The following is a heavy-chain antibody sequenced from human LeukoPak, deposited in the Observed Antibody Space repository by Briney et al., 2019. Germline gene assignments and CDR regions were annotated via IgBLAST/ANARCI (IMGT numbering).Heavy chain of an antibody. V-gene: IGHV1-46*01. CDR1: GFSITDYF. CDR2: INPSDGFT. Sequence: ASVKVSCKTSGFSITDYFMHWVRQAPGQGLEWTGMINPSDGFTRQAQKFESRVTITSDTSTSTVYMEMSSLTSEDTAVYYCARAVDQDFDYWGQGTLVTVSS. J-gene: IGHJ4*02. CDR3: ARAVDQDFDY. D-gene: IGHD3/OR15-3a*01.